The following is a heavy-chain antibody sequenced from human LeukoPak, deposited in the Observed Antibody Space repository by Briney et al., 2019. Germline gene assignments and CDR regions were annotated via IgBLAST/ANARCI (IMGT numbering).Heavy chain of an antibody. V-gene: IGHV1-46*01. CDR1: GYIFTNYS. Sequence: GASVKVSCKASGYIFTNYSMHWVRQAPGQGLEWMGILNPSGGGTSYAQKFQGRVTMTRDTSTSTVYMELSSLSSDDTAVYYCARVRPLVGYCFIGVCPVDYWGQGTLVTVSS. J-gene: IGHJ4*02. D-gene: IGHD2-8*01. CDR3: ARVRPLVGYCFIGVCPVDY. CDR2: LNPSGGGT.